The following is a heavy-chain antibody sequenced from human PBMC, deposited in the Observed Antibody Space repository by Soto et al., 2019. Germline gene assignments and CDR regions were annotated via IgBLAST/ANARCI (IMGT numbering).Heavy chain of an antibody. D-gene: IGHD1-1*01. CDR3: ARDGTGCNLYYLDR. J-gene: IGHJ4*02. Sequence: SGTLSLTCTVSGDSVSSGSYYWRWIRQPPGKGLEWIGYIYYSGSTNYNPSLKSRVTISVDTSKNPFSLKLSSVTAADTAVSYFARDGTGCNLYYLDRWGQVTL. CDR2: IYYSGST. V-gene: IGHV4-61*01. CDR1: GDSVSSGSYY.